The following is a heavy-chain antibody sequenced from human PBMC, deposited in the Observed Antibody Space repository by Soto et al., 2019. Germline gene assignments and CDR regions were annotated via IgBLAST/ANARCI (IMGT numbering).Heavy chain of an antibody. V-gene: IGHV4-4*02. J-gene: IGHJ6*02. CDR3: ARIPFRYYGMDV. Sequence: SETLSLTCAVSGGSISSSNWWSWVRQPPGKGLEWIGEIYHSGNTNYNPTLKRQVTKSVDKSKEQFSLKLSFVTSADTAVYYCARIPFRYYGMDVWGQGTTVT. CDR1: GGSISSSNW. CDR2: IYHSGNT. D-gene: IGHD3-10*01.